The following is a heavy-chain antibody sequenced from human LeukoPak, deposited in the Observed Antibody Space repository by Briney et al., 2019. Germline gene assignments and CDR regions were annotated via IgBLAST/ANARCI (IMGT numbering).Heavy chain of an antibody. CDR2: TYYRSKWYN. CDR1: GDSVSSNSAT. CDR3: ARGFYSSSRYWDY. D-gene: IGHD6-13*01. V-gene: IGHV6-1*01. J-gene: IGHJ4*02. Sequence: SPTLSLTCAISGDSVSSNSATWNWIRQSPSRGLEWLGRTYYRSKWYNDYAVSVKSRITINPDTSKNQFSLQLNSVTPEDTAVYYCARGFYSSSRYWDYWGQGTLVTVSS.